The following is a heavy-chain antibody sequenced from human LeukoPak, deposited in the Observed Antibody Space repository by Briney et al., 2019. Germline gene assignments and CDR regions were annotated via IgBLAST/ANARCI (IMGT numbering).Heavy chain of an antibody. CDR3: AKESGKFDY. J-gene: IGHJ4*02. CDR2: ISADGGST. V-gene: IGHV3-43*02. Sequence: GGSLRLSCAASGFTFAIHAMTWVRQAPGKGLEWVSLISADGGSTFSADSVKGRFSISRDNSKNSLYLQMNSLRSEDTAMYYCAKESGKFDYWGQGTLVAVSS. D-gene: IGHD3-10*01. CDR1: GFTFAIHA.